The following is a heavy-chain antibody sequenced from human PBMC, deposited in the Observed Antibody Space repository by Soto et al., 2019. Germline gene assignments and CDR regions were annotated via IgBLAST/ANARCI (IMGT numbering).Heavy chain of an antibody. J-gene: IGHJ4*02. V-gene: IGHV4-34*01. CDR3: ARGGAGTPAY. CDR1: GGSFSGYY. CDR2: INHSGST. D-gene: IGHD1-1*01. Sequence: SETLSLTCAVYGGSFSGYYWSWIRQAPGKGLEWIGEINHSGSTNYTPSLKSRVNITVDTSKNRFSLKLSSVIDADTAVYYCARGGAGTPAYWGPGTPVTVSS.